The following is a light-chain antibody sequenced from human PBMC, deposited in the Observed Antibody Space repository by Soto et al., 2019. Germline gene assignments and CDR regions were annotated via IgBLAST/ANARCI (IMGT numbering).Light chain of an antibody. CDR1: QGISTY. V-gene: IGKV1-39*01. CDR2: AAS. J-gene: IGKJ5*01. CDR3: QQSYSTPHT. Sequence: DIQMTQSPSSLSESAGDRVTITCRASQGISTYLNWYQQKPGKAPKLLIYAASSLQSGVPSRFSGSGSETDFTLTISSLQPEDFATYSCQQSYSTPHTFGQGTRLEIK.